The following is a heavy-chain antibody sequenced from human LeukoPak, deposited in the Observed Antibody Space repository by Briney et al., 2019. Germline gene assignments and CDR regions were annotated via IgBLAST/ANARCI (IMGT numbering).Heavy chain of an antibody. CDR1: GFTFSSYG. Sequence: GRSLRLSCAASGFTFSSYGMHWVRQAPGKGLEWVAFIRYDGSDKYYADSVKGRFTISRDNSKNTLYLQMNSLRVEDTAVYYCAKDYSSSWAVLDYWGQGTLVTVSS. CDR2: IRYDGSDK. J-gene: IGHJ4*02. V-gene: IGHV3-30*02. CDR3: AKDYSSSWAVLDY. D-gene: IGHD6-13*01.